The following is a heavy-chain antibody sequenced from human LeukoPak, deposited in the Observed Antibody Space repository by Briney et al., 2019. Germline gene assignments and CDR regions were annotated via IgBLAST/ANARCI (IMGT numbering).Heavy chain of an antibody. CDR2: ISPYNGNT. CDR1: GYTFTSSG. J-gene: IGHJ4*02. D-gene: IGHD1-26*01. V-gene: IGHV1-18*01. CDR3: ARGLGATTFADFDY. Sequence: ASVKVSCKASGYTFTSSGISWVRQAPGQRLEWMGWISPYNGNTNYAQKVQDRVTMTTDTSTSTAYMELRSLTSDDTAVYYCARGLGATTFADFDYWGQGTLATVSS.